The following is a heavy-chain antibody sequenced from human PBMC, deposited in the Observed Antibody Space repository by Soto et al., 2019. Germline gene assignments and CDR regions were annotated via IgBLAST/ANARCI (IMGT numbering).Heavy chain of an antibody. CDR3: ATDFKAVAGFFDY. Sequence: VASVKVSCKVSGYTLTELSMHWVRQAPGKGLEWMGGFDPEDGETIYAQKFQGRVTMTEDTSTDTAYMELSSLRSEDTAVYYCATDFKAVAGFFDYWGQGTLVTVSS. D-gene: IGHD6-19*01. J-gene: IGHJ4*02. CDR2: FDPEDGET. V-gene: IGHV1-24*01. CDR1: GYTLTELS.